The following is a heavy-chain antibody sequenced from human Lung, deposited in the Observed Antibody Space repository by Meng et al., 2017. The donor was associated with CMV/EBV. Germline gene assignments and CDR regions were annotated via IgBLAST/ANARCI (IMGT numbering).Heavy chain of an antibody. Sequence: SETLSLTCAVYGGSFSGYYWSWIRQPPGKGLEWIGEINHSGSTNYNPSLKSRVTISVDTSKNQFSLKLSSVTAADTAVYYCARGQRYYYGSGRWDRAWYYYGMDVWGQGTTVTGAS. D-gene: IGHD3-10*01. J-gene: IGHJ6*02. CDR3: ARGQRYYYGSGRWDRAWYYYGMDV. CDR2: INHSGST. CDR1: GGSFSGYY. V-gene: IGHV4-34*01.